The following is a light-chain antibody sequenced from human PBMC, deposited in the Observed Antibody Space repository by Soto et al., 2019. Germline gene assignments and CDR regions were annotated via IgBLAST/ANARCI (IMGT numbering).Light chain of an antibody. CDR2: GAS. V-gene: IGKV1-39*01. J-gene: IGKJ2*01. Sequence: DIQLTQSPSSLSASVGDRVTITCRASQSISTYLNWYQQKPDRAPNLVIYGASTLQSGVPSRFRGSGSGTEFTLTISSLQPEDFATYYDQQSYSTPPEYTFGQGTKLEIK. CDR1: QSISTY. CDR3: QQSYSTPPEYT.